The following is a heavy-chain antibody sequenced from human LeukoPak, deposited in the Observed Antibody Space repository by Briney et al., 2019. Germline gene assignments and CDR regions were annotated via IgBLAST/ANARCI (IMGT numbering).Heavy chain of an antibody. CDR1: GGSISSYY. Sequence: SETLSLTCTVSGGSISSYYWSWIRQPPGKGLEWIGYIYYSGRTNYNPSLKSRVTISVDTSKNQFSLKLSSVTAADTAVYYCARDKSDSSGYYYFDYWGRGTLVTVSS. CDR2: IYYSGRT. CDR3: ARDKSDSSGYYYFDY. V-gene: IGHV4-59*01. J-gene: IGHJ4*02. D-gene: IGHD3-22*01.